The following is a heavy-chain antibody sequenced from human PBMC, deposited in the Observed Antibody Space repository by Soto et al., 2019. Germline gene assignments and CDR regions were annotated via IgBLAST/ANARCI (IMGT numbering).Heavy chain of an antibody. V-gene: IGHV4-34*01. Sequence: SETMSVTCAVDGGSISGYYSSWISKTPGKGLEWIGEINHSGSTNYNPSLKSRVTISVDTSKNQFSLKLSSVTAADTAVYYCARGVSRYPYYYYMDVWGKGTTVTVSS. CDR1: GGSISGYY. CDR2: INHSGST. D-gene: IGHD2-15*01. J-gene: IGHJ6*03. CDR3: ARGVSRYPYYYYMDV.